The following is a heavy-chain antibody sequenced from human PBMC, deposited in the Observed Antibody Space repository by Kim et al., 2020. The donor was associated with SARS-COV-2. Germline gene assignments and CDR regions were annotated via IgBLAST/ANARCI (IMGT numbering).Heavy chain of an antibody. CDR2: ISGSGGST. J-gene: IGHJ6*02. Sequence: LSLTCAASGFTFSSYAMSWVRQAPGKGLEWVSAISGSGGSTYYADSVKGRFTISRDNSKNTLYLQMNSLRAEDTAVYYCAKGPRTFRPRDYGMDVWGQGTTVTVSS. CDR1: GFTFSSYA. CDR3: AKGPRTFRPRDYGMDV. V-gene: IGHV3-23*01.